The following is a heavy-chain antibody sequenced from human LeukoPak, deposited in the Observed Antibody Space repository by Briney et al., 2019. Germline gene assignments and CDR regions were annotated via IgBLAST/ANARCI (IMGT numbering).Heavy chain of an antibody. Sequence: GSLRLSCAASGFTFSSYEMNWVRQAPGKGLEGVSYISSSGSTIYYADSVKGRFTISRDNAKNSLYLQMNSLRAEDTAVYYCARDSRPNSSSSRKDFDYWGQGTLVTVSS. J-gene: IGHJ4*02. CDR3: ARDSRPNSSSSRKDFDY. V-gene: IGHV3-48*03. CDR2: ISSSGSTI. CDR1: GFTFSSYE. D-gene: IGHD6-6*01.